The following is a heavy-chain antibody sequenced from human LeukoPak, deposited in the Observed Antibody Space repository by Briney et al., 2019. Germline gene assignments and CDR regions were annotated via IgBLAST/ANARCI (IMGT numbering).Heavy chain of an antibody. V-gene: IGHV3-7*01. Sequence: PGGSLTLSCAASGFSFSETWMSWVRQAPGKGPEWVANIEPDGNDKGYVDSVKGRFTISRDNAKNSLSLEMSSLRVEDTAVYYCARAYYWGQGILVTVSS. D-gene: IGHD2-21*01. CDR3: ARAYY. CDR1: GFSFSETW. CDR2: IEPDGNDK. J-gene: IGHJ4*02.